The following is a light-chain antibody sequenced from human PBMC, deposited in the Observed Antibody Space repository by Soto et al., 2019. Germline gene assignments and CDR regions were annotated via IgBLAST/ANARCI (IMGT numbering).Light chain of an antibody. V-gene: IGKV1-39*01. CDR2: SAY. CDR3: QQSYSTPHT. J-gene: IGKJ2*01. Sequence: DIQMTQSPSSLSASVGDRVTITCRASQSISSYLNWYQQKPGKAPKLLIYSAYSLQSGVPSRFRGSGSGTDFTLTISSLQPEDFATYYCQQSYSTPHTFAQRTKLEIK. CDR1: QSISSY.